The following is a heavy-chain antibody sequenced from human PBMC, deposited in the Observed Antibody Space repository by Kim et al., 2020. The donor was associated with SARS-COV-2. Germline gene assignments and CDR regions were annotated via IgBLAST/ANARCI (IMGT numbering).Heavy chain of an antibody. Sequence: ASVKVSCKASGYSFGSYNMNWVRQAPGQGLEWMGWISTNTGKSTSAQGFTGRFVFSLDTSVNSAYLQISDLKAEDSAVYYCVTDAEYANMAVWDKGTTVT. D-gene: IGHD2-2*01. CDR3: VTDAEYANMAV. J-gene: IGHJ6*03. CDR1: GYSFGSYN. V-gene: IGHV7-4-1*02. CDR2: ISTNTGKS.